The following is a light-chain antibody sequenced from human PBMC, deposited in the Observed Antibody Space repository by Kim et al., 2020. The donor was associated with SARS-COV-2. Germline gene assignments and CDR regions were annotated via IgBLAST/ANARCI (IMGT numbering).Light chain of an antibody. Sequence: RTPPPTCTRKRNNVGNEGAAWLQQHQGHPPKLLSDRNHNRPSGISERFSASRSGNTASLTITGLQPEDEADYYCSAWDSSLTGWVFGGGTQLTVL. CDR2: RNH. CDR3: SAWDSSLTGWV. V-gene: IGLV10-54*01. J-gene: IGLJ3*02. CDR1: RNNVGNEG.